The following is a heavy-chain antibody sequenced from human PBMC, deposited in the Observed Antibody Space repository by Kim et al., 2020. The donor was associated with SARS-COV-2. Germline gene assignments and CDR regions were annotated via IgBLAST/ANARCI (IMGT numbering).Heavy chain of an antibody. Sequence: GGSLRLSCAASGFTFSSYWMHWVRQAPGKGLVWVSRINSDGSSTSYADSVKGRFTISRDNAKNTLYLQMNSLRAEDTAVYYCARDLDENYYDSSGYYDYYYYGMDVWGQGTTVTVSS. CDR1: GFTFSSYW. D-gene: IGHD3-22*01. CDR2: INSDGSST. V-gene: IGHV3-74*01. J-gene: IGHJ6*02. CDR3: ARDLDENYYDSSGYYDYYYYGMDV.